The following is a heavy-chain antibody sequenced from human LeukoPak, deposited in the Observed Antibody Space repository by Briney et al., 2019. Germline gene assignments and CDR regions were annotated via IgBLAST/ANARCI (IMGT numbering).Heavy chain of an antibody. V-gene: IGHV3-23*01. D-gene: IGHD4-23*01. J-gene: IGHJ4*02. CDR3: AKDIFRWSLHS. Sequence: PGGSLRLSCAVSGFPFSESAMTWVRQAPGKGLECVSGIGGDFRTHYADSVKGRFTISKDTSKNMLFLQMNNLRAEDTAVYYCAKDIFRWSLHSWGQGTLVTVSS. CDR1: GFPFSESA. CDR2: IGGDFRT.